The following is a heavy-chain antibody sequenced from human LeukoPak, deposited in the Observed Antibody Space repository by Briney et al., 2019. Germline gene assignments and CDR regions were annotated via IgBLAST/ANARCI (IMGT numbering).Heavy chain of an antibody. CDR1: GGSFSGYY. J-gene: IGHJ4*02. CDR2: INHSGST. V-gene: IGHV4-34*01. D-gene: IGHD3-22*01. Sequence: PSETLSLTCAVYGGSFSGYYWSWIRQPPGKGLEWIGEINHSGSTNYNPSLKSRVTISVDTSKNQFSLKLSSVTAADTAVYYCARHVKPHYYDSSGYFSYYFDYWGQGTLVTVSS. CDR3: ARHVKPHYYDSSGYFSYYFDY.